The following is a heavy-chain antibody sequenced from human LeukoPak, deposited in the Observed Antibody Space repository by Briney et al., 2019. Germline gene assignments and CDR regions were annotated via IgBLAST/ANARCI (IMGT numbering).Heavy chain of an antibody. J-gene: IGHJ3*02. CDR1: GFTFSSYS. V-gene: IGHV3-48*04. CDR2: ISSSSSTI. D-gene: IGHD2-2*01. CDR3: AKDVVVVPAAKGRNDAFDI. Sequence: GGSLRLSCAASGFTFSSYSMNWVRQAPGKGLEWVSYISSSSSTIYYADSVKGRFTISRDNAKNTLYLQMNSLRAEDTAVYYCAKDVVVVPAAKGRNDAFDIWGQGTMVTVSS.